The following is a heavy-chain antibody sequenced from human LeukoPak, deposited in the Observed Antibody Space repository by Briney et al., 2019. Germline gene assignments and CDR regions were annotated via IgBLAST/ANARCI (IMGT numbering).Heavy chain of an antibody. V-gene: IGHV3-30*02. J-gene: IGHJ4*02. CDR1: GFTFSSYG. Sequence: PGGSLRLSCAASGFTFSSYGMHWVRQAPGKGLEWVALIRSDGSNKYYADSVKGRFTISRDNSKNTLYLQMNSLRAEDTAVYYCAKDSSSWPLEMYYFDYWGQGTLVTVSS. D-gene: IGHD6-13*01. CDR2: IRSDGSNK. CDR3: AKDSSSWPLEMYYFDY.